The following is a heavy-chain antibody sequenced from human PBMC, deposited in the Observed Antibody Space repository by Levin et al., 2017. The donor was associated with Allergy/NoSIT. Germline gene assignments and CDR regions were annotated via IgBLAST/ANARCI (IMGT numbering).Heavy chain of an antibody. J-gene: IGHJ4*02. CDR2: IYHSGST. CDR1: GGSISSGGYS. V-gene: IGHV4-30-2*01. Sequence: SETLSLTCAVSGGSISSGGYSWSWIRQPPGKGLEWIGYIYHSGSTYYNPSLKSRVTISVDRSKNQFSLKLSSVTAADTAVYYCARGEESHSSYFDYWGQGTLVTVSS. CDR3: ARGEESHSSYFDY. D-gene: IGHD3-22*01.